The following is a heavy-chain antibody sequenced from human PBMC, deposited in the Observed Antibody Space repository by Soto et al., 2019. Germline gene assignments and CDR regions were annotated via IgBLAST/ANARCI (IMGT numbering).Heavy chain of an antibody. J-gene: IGHJ5*02. V-gene: IGHV4-39*01. CDR3: ARGGGCGNGVCYKSNWFDP. D-gene: IGHD2-8*01. Sequence: SETLSLTCTVSGGSISSDSYYWDWIRQPPGKGLEWIAGVFHSGSTYYNPSLKSRVTISVDTSKNQFFLKLTSVTAADTAVYYCARGGGCGNGVCYKSNWFDPWGQGTLVTVSS. CDR2: VFHSGST. CDR1: GGSISSDSYY.